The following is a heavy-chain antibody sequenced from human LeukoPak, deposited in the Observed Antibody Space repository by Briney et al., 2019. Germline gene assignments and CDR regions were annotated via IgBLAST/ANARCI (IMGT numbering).Heavy chain of an antibody. D-gene: IGHD3-10*01. CDR3: AKDLHYYGSGSYSK. V-gene: IGHV3-9*01. Sequence: QSGGSLRLSCTASGFTFDDYAMHWVRQAPGKGLEWVSGISWNSGSIGYADSVKGRFTISRDNAKNSLYLQMNSLRAEDTALYYCAKDLHYYGSGSYSKWGQGTLVAVSS. J-gene: IGHJ4*02. CDR1: GFTFDDYA. CDR2: ISWNSGSI.